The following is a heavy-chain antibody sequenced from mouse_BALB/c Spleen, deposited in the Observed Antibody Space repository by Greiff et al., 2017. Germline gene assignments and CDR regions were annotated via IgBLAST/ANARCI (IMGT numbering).Heavy chain of an antibody. Sequence: QVTLKESGPGILQPSQTLSLTCSFSGFSLSTSGMGVSWIRQPSGKGLEWLAHIYWDDDKRYNPSLKSRLTISKDTSSNQVFLKITSVDTADTATYYCARRDRYDAWFAYWGQGTLVTVSA. CDR1: GFSLSTSGMG. CDR2: IYWDDDK. V-gene: IGHV8-12*01. J-gene: IGHJ3*01. CDR3: ARRDRYDAWFAY. D-gene: IGHD2-14*01.